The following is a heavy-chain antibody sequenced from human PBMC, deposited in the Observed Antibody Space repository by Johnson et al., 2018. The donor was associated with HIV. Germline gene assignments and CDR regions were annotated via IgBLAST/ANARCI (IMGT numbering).Heavy chain of an antibody. J-gene: IGHJ3*02. CDR1: EFIFSSYS. CDR2: ISSSGSTI. Sequence: EKLVESGGGVVQPGGSLRLSCAASEFIFSSYSMHWVRQAPGKGLEWVSYISSSGSTIYYADSVKGRFTISRDNAKNSLYLQMNSLRAEDTAVYYCAKDLDSSGYYSLTDAFDIWGQGTMVTVSS. V-gene: IGHV3-48*04. CDR3: AKDLDSSGYYSLTDAFDI. D-gene: IGHD3-22*01.